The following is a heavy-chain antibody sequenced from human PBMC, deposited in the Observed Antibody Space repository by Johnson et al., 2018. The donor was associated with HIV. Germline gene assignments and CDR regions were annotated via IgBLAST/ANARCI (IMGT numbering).Heavy chain of an antibody. Sequence: VQLVESGGGLVKPGGSLRLSCAASGFAFSDCYMSWIRQAPGKGLEWVSAISGSGGSTYYADSVKGRFTISRDNSKNTLYLQMNSLRAEDTAVYYCASPLIAAGEGAFDIWGQGTMVTVSS. CDR3: ASPLIAAGEGAFDI. V-gene: IGHV3-23*04. J-gene: IGHJ3*02. CDR2: ISGSGGST. D-gene: IGHD6-13*01. CDR1: GFAFSDCY.